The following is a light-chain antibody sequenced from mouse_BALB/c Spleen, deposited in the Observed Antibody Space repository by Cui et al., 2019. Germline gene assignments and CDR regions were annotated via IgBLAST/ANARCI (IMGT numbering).Light chain of an antibody. CDR1: ENIYSN. V-gene: IGKV12-46*01. CDR2: AAT. J-gene: IGKJ1*01. Sequence: DIQMTQSPASLSVSVGETVTITCRASENIYSNLAWYQQKQGKSPQLLVYAATNLAGGVPSRFSGSGSGTQYSLKINSLQSEDFGSYYCQHFWGTPWTFGGGTKLEIK. CDR3: QHFWGTPWT.